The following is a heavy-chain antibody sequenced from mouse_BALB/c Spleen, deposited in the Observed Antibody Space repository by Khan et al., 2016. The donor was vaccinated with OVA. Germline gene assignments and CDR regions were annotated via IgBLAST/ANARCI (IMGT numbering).Heavy chain of an antibody. CDR2: IDPASGNI. J-gene: IGHJ3*01. V-gene: IGHV14-3*02. CDR1: GFNIKDTY. CDR3: VSPNWFAY. Sequence: VQLKQSGAELVKPGASVKLSCTASGFNIKDTYMHWVKQRPEQGLEWIGRIDPASGNIKYDPKFQGKATITADTSSNTAYLQLSSLTSEVTAVYYCVSPNWFAYWGQGTLVTVSA.